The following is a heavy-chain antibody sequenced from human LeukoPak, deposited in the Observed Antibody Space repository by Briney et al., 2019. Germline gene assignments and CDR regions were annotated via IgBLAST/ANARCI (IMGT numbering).Heavy chain of an antibody. V-gene: IGHV3-9*01. CDR2: INWNSGDI. Sequence: PGGSLRLSCAASGFTFDDYSMHWVRQAPGKGLEWVSGINWNSGDIIYADAVTGRFTISRDNAKNSVYLQMNSLRPDGTAVYYCAKRQQGSGSRYFDYWGQGILVTVSS. CDR1: GFTFDDYS. D-gene: IGHD3-10*01. J-gene: IGHJ4*02. CDR3: AKRQQGSGSRYFDY.